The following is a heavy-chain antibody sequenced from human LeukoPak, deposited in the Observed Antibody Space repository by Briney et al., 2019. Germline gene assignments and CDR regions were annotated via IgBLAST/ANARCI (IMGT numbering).Heavy chain of an antibody. J-gene: IGHJ5*02. CDR3: ARGRWELLVDNWFDP. CDR2: IIPIFGTA. CDR1: GGTFSSYA. V-gene: IGHV1-69*13. Sequence: SVKDSCKASGGTFSSYAISWVRQAPGQGLEWMGGIIPIFGTANYAQKFQGRVTITADESTSTAYMELSSLRSEDTAVYYCARGRWELLVDNWFDPWGQGTLVTVSS. D-gene: IGHD1-26*01.